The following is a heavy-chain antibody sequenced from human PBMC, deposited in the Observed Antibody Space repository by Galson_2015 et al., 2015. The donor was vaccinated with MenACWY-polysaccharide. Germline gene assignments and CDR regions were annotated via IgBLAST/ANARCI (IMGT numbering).Heavy chain of an antibody. J-gene: IGHJ4*02. CDR1: GFSFGNYW. D-gene: IGHD3-3*01. CDR2: IKEDGSEK. Sequence: SLRLSCAGSGFSFGNYWMSWVRQAPGKGLEWVANIKEDGSEKYYVDSVKGRFIISRDNTKNSLYLQMNSLRDEETAVYFCARDDGRGFLPGGEYWGQGTLVTVSS. CDR3: ARDDGRGFLPGGEY. V-gene: IGHV3-7*01.